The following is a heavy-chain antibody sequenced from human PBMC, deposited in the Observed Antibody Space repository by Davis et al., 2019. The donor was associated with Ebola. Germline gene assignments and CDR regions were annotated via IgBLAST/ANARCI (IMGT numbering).Heavy chain of an antibody. V-gene: IGHV4-39*01. CDR3: ARRGSMITFGGVIVIPAYYGMDV. J-gene: IGHJ6*02. CDR2: INHRGST. D-gene: IGHD3-16*02. CDR1: GGSISSGDYY. Sequence: SETLSLTCTVSGGSISSGDYYWSWIRQPPGKGLEWIGEINHRGSTNYNPSLKSRVTISVDTSKNQFSLKLSSVTAADTAVYYCARRGSMITFGGVIVIPAYYGMDVWGQGTTVTVSS.